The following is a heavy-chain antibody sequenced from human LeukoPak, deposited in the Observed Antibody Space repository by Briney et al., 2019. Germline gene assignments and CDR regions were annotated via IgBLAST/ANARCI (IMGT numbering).Heavy chain of an antibody. D-gene: IGHD5-18*01. CDR1: GGSFSGYY. CDR3: ARGRRGYSYGVFDY. Sequence: SETLSLTCAVYGGSFSGYYWSWIRQPPGKGLEWLGEINHSGSTNYNPSLKSRVTISVDTSKNQFSLKLSSVTAADTAVYYCARGRRGYSYGVFDYWGQGTLVTVSS. V-gene: IGHV4-34*01. CDR2: INHSGST. J-gene: IGHJ4*02.